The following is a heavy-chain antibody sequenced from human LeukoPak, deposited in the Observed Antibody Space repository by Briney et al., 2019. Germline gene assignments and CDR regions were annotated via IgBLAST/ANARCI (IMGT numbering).Heavy chain of an antibody. J-gene: IGHJ5*02. CDR2: ITGSAGST. Sequence: QAGGSLRLSCAASGFTFSYYSMSWVRQAPGKGLEWVSGITGSAGSTHYADSVKGRFTISRDNSKNMLSLQMNTLRAEDTAIYYCAKGYTFGPNWFDPWGQGTLVTVSS. V-gene: IGHV3-23*01. CDR1: GFTFSYYS. CDR3: AKGYTFGPNWFDP. D-gene: IGHD5-18*01.